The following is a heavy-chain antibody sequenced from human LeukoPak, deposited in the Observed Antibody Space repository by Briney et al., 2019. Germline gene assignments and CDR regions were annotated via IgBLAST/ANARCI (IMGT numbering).Heavy chain of an antibody. CDR3: AGDYYDGLESVY. Sequence: ASVKVSCKASGYTFTSYYMHWVRQAPGQGLEWMGIINPSGGSTSYAQKFQGRVTMTRDTSTSTVYMELSSLRSEDTAVYYCAGDYYDGLESVYWGQGTLVTVSS. CDR1: GYTFTSYY. V-gene: IGHV1-46*03. CDR2: INPSGGST. J-gene: IGHJ4*02. D-gene: IGHD3-22*01.